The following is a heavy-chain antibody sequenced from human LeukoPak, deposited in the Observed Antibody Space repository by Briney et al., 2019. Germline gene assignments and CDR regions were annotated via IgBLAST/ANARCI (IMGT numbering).Heavy chain of an antibody. CDR3: ARRIQLWLGDVDYYYYMDV. CDR2: IYSSGST. CDR1: GGSISSGTYY. Sequence: SETLSLTCTVSGGSISSGTYYWSWIRQTAGKGLEWIGRIYSSGSTNYNPSLKSRVTISVDTSKNQFSLKLSSVTAADTAVYYCARRIQLWLGDVDYYYYMDVWGKGTTVTVSS. D-gene: IGHD5-18*01. J-gene: IGHJ6*03. V-gene: IGHV4-61*02.